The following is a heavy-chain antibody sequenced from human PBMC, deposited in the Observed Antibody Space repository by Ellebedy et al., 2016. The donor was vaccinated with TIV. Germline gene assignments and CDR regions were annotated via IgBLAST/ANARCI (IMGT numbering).Heavy chain of an antibody. Sequence: SETLSLXXEIDVPSITGYHWAWVRQPPGKGLEWIGDINHRGVTKYISSLRSRVTISLDTSKRQFSLNLTSVTAADTAFYYCARGSMVRGLAGWGQGTLVTVSS. V-gene: IGHV4-34*01. CDR1: VPSITGYH. CDR3: ARGSMVRGLAG. J-gene: IGHJ4*02. CDR2: INHRGVT. D-gene: IGHD3-10*01.